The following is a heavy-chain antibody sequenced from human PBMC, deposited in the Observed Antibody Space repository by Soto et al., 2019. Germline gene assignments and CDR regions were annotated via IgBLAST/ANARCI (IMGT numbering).Heavy chain of an antibody. Sequence: ASVKVSCKASGYTFTSYGISWVRQAPGQGLEWMGWISAYNGNTNYAQKLQGRVTMTTDTSTSTAYMELRSLRSDDTAVYYCARDSRWDPTHSLSLVVVPAAMREKYDYWGQGTLVTVSS. CDR1: GYTFTSYG. CDR3: ARDSRWDPTHSLSLVVVPAAMREKYDY. V-gene: IGHV1-18*01. J-gene: IGHJ4*02. CDR2: ISAYNGNT. D-gene: IGHD2-2*01.